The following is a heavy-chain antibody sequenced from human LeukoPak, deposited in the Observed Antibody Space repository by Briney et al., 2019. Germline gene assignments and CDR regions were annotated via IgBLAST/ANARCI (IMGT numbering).Heavy chain of an antibody. V-gene: IGHV4-4*02. CDR3: AREILGGFNPGAY. CDR1: GGSISSNSNF. Sequence: SETLSLTCTVSGGSISSNSNFWSWVRQPPGKGLEWIGEIHRSGSPNYNPSLQSRVTISIDRSRNQIVLELSSVTAADTAFYYCAREILGGFNPGAYWGQGTLVTVSS. CDR2: IHRSGSP. D-gene: IGHD1-14*01. J-gene: IGHJ4*02.